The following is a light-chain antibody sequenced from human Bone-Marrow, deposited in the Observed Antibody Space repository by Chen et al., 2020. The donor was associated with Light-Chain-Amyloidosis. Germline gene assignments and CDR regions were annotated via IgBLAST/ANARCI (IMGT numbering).Light chain of an antibody. V-gene: IGLV6-57*01. CDR3: QSYQGSSQGV. Sequence: NFMLTQPHSLSASPGKTVIISCNRSSGSIATNYVQWYQQRPGSSPTTVIYEDDQRPSGVPERFSGSIDRSSNSATLTISGLKTEDEADYYCQSYQGSSQGVFGGGTKLTVL. CDR1: SGSIATNY. J-gene: IGLJ3*02. CDR2: EDD.